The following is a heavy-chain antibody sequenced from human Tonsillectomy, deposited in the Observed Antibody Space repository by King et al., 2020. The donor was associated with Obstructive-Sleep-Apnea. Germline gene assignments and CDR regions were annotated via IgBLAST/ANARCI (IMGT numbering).Heavy chain of an antibody. J-gene: IGHJ4*02. CDR1: GYTFTSYD. CDR3: ARTLGYCSSTRCHAAQSMGY. CDR2: MNPNSGNT. Sequence: VQLVESGAEVKKPGASVKVSCKASGYTFTSYDINWVRQATGQGLEWMGWMNPNSGNTGYAQKFQGRVTMTRNTSISTAYMELSSLRSDDTAVYYCARTLGYCSSTRCHAAQSMGYWGQGTLVAVSS. V-gene: IGHV1-8*01. D-gene: IGHD2-2*01.